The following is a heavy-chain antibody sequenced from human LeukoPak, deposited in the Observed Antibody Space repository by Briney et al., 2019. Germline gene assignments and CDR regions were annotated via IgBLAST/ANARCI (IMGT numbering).Heavy chain of an antibody. CDR2: IYYSGST. V-gene: IGHV4-61*01. J-gene: IGHJ5*02. D-gene: IGHD3-3*01. Sequence: SETLSLTCTVSGYSISSGYYWGWTRQPPVKGLERIGHIYYSGSTNYNPSRKSRVTISVDPSKNQFSLKLSPVTAADTAVYYCAREAYYDFWSGRNWFDPWGQGTLVTVSS. CDR3: AREAYYDFWSGRNWFDP. CDR1: GYSISSGYY.